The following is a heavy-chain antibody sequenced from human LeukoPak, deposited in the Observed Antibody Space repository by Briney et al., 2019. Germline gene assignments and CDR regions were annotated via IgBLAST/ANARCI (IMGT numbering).Heavy chain of an antibody. Sequence: ASVKVSCKASGYTFTSYDINWVRQATGQGLEWMGWMNPNSGNTGYAQKFQGRVTMTRNASISTAYMELSSLRSEDTAVYYCARGDSSSWYDGMDVWGQGTTVTVSS. D-gene: IGHD6-13*01. CDR3: ARGDSSSWYDGMDV. V-gene: IGHV1-8*01. CDR2: MNPNSGNT. CDR1: GYTFTSYD. J-gene: IGHJ6*02.